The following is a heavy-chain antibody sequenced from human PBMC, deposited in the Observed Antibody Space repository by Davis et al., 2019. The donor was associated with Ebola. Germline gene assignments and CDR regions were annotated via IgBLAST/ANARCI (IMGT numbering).Heavy chain of an antibody. J-gene: IGHJ3*02. CDR3: ARTYYDFWSASGDAFDI. V-gene: IGHV3-11*04. CDR1: GFTFSDYY. Sequence: GGSLRLSCAASGFTFSDYYMSWIRQAPGKGLEWVSYISSSSSTIYYADSVKGRFTISRDNAKNSLYLQMNSLRDEDTAVYYCARTYYDFWSASGDAFDIWGQGTMVTVSS. CDR2: ISSSSSTI. D-gene: IGHD3-3*01.